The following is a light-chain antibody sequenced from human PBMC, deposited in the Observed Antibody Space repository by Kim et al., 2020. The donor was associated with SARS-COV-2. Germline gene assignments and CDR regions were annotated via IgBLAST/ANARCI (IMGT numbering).Light chain of an antibody. CDR2: SNN. Sequence: GQWVTISCSGSTSNIGSYTVNWYQQLPGTAPKLLIYSNNQRPSGVPDRFSGSKSGTSASLAISGLQSEDEADYYCAAWDDSLNGPVFGTGTKVTVL. J-gene: IGLJ1*01. CDR1: TSNIGSYT. V-gene: IGLV1-44*01. CDR3: AAWDDSLNGPV.